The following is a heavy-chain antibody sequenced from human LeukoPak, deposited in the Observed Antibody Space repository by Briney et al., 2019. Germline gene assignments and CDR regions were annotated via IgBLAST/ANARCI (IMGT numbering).Heavy chain of an antibody. D-gene: IGHD3-16*01. CDR3: ASKPRGESRPVEY. J-gene: IGHJ4*02. CDR2: INVANGDT. CDR1: GYTFTAHA. V-gene: IGHV1-3*01. Sequence: ASVKVSCKASGYTFTAHAVHWVRQAPGQRLEWMGWINVANGDTGYSQKFQGRVTITSDTSASTGYMEMSSLISEDTAVYYCASKPRGESRPVEYWGQGTLVTVSS.